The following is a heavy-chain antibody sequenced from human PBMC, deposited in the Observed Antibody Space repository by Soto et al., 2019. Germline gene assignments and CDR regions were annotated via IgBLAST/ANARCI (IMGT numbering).Heavy chain of an antibody. CDR1: QISFSSYW. CDR2: INQDGSEK. V-gene: IGHV3-7*01. Sequence: EEQLVESGGGLVQPGGSLKLSCVVSQISFSSYWMTWVRQAPGKGLECVANINQDGSEKYYEDSVKGRFAISRDNTKNSLYLHINSLRAEDTAVYCCPTDLTGPNYWGHGTLVAVSS. J-gene: IGHJ4*01. CDR3: PTDLTGPNY.